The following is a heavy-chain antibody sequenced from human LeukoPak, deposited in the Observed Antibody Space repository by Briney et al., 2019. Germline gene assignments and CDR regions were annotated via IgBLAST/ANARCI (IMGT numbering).Heavy chain of an antibody. Sequence: GGSLRLSCVASGFTFSSYWMTWVRQAPGKGLEWVANINKDGSANEDSVKGRFTISRDNAKNSLYLQMNSLRVEDTAVYYCARDPYDFSGGYAYGAFDMWGQGTMVTVSS. CDR3: ARDPYDFSGGYAYGAFDM. CDR1: GFTFSSYW. CDR2: INKDGSA. D-gene: IGHD3-16*01. V-gene: IGHV3-7*01. J-gene: IGHJ3*02.